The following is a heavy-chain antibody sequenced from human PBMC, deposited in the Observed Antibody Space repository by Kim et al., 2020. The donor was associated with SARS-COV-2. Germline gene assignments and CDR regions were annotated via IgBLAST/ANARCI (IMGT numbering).Heavy chain of an antibody. J-gene: IGHJ6*02. D-gene: IGHD3-10*01. V-gene: IGHV3-49*02. Sequence: VKGRFTISRDDSKSIAYLQMNSLKAEDTAVYYCTVGAPPDDYYYYGMDVWGQGTTVTVSS. CDR3: TVGAPPDDYYYYGMDV.